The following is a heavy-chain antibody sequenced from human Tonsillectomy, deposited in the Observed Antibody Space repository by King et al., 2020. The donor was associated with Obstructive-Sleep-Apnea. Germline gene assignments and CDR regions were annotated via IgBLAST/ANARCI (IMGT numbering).Heavy chain of an antibody. Sequence: QLQESGPGLVKPSETLSLTCTVSGGSISSSSYYWGWIRQPPGKGLEWIGSIYYSGSTYYNPSLKSRVTISVDTSKNQFSLNLISVTAADTVTAADTAVYFCARGRELWSAFDYWGQGTLVTVSS. CDR2: IYYSGST. V-gene: IGHV4-39*07. CDR1: GGSISSSSYY. CDR3: TAVYFCARGRELWSAFDY. J-gene: IGHJ4*02. D-gene: IGHD1-26*01.